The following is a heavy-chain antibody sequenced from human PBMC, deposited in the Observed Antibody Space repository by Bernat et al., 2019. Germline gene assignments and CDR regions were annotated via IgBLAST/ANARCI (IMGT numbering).Heavy chain of an antibody. CDR1: GFTFSSYA. J-gene: IGHJ4*02. V-gene: IGHV3-30*01. D-gene: IGHD3-16*02. CDR2: ISYDGSNK. Sequence: QVQLVESGGGVVQPGRSLRLSCAASGFTFSSYAMHWVRQAPGKGLEWVAVISYDGSNKYYADSVKGRFTISRDNSKNTLYLQMNSLRAEDTAVYYCARAHPYYDYIWGSYPPPNWGQGTLVTVSS. CDR3: ARAHPYYDYIWGSYPPPN.